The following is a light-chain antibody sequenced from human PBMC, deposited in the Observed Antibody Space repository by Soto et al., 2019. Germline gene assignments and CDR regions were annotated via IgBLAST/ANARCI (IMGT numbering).Light chain of an antibody. CDR3: HRYGSSPRT. V-gene: IGKV3-20*01. CDR2: GAS. CDR1: QSVSSNF. J-gene: IGKJ1*01. Sequence: EIVLTQSPGTLSLSPGDRATLSCRASQSVSSNFLAWYQQKPGQAPRLLIYGASIRATGIPDRFSGSGSGTDFTLTIRRLAPEDFAMYFCHRYGSSPRTFGQGTKVEIK.